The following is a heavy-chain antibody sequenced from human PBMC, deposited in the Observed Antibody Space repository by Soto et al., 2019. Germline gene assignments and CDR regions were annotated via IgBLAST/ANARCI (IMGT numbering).Heavy chain of an antibody. V-gene: IGHV1-69*12. J-gene: IGHJ4*02. D-gene: IGHD2-15*01. CDR3: ARESLRRAGVVAATHFDY. CDR1: GGTFSSYA. Sequence: QVQLVQSGAEVKKPGSSVKVSCKASGGTFSSYAISWVRQAPGQGLEWMGGIIPIFGTANYAQKFQGRVTITADESTSTDYMELSSLRSEDTAVYYCARESLRRAGVVAATHFDYWGQGTLVTVSS. CDR2: IIPIFGTA.